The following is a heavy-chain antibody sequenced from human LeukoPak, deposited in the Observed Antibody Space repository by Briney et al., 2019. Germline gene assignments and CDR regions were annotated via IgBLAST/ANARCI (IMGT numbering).Heavy chain of an antibody. Sequence: PSQTLSLTCTVSGGSISSGGYSWSWIRQHPGKGLEWIGYIYYSGSTYYNPSLKSRVTISVDTSKNQFSLKLSSVTAADTAVYYCARAYDSSGYYLDYWGQGTLVTVSS. J-gene: IGHJ4*02. V-gene: IGHV4-31*03. CDR3: ARAYDSSGYYLDY. CDR2: IYYSGST. CDR1: GGSISSGGYS. D-gene: IGHD3-22*01.